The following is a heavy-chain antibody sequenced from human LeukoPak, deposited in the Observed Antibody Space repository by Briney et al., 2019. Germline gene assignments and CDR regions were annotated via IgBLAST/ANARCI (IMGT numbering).Heavy chain of an antibody. D-gene: IGHD3-22*01. Sequence: ASVKVSCKASGYTFTSYGISWVRQAPGQGLEWMGWISAYNGNTNYAQKLQGRVTMTTDTSTSTAYMELRSLRSDDTAVYYCAREIYYCDSSGYYYAPTPYFDYWGQGTLVTVSS. J-gene: IGHJ4*02. V-gene: IGHV1-18*01. CDR2: ISAYNGNT. CDR1: GYTFTSYG. CDR3: AREIYYCDSSGYYYAPTPYFDY.